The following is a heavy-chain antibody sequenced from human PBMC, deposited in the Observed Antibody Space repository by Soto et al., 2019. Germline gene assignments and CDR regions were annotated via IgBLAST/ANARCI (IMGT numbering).Heavy chain of an antibody. Sequence: SETLSLTCTVSGGSISSSSYYWGWIRQPPXKGLEWIGSIYYSGSTYYNPSLKSRVTISVDTSKNQFSLKLSSVTAADTAVYYCARRHYDSSGYYKDAFDIWGQGTMVT. CDR2: IYYSGST. CDR1: GGSISSSSYY. CDR3: ARRHYDSSGYYKDAFDI. D-gene: IGHD3-22*01. V-gene: IGHV4-39*01. J-gene: IGHJ3*02.